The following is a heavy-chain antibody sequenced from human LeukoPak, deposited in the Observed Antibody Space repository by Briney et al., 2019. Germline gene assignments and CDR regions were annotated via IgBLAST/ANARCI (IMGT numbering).Heavy chain of an antibody. V-gene: IGHV4-59*01. Sequence: SETLSLTCTVSGGSISSYYWSWIRQPPGKGLEWSGYIYYSGSTNYNPSLKSRVTISVDTSKNQFSLKLSSVTAADTAVYYCARMLSGYGSRYFDYWGQGTLVTVSS. D-gene: IGHD5-12*01. CDR1: GGSISSYY. CDR3: ARMLSGYGSRYFDY. CDR2: IYYSGST. J-gene: IGHJ4*02.